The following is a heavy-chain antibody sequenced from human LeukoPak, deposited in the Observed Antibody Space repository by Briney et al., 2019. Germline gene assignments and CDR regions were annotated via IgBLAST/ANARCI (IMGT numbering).Heavy chain of an antibody. V-gene: IGHV3-53*05. CDR1: GFDVSRYY. CDR3: MDTAVG. J-gene: IGHJ4*02. D-gene: IGHD5-18*01. CDR2: IYSDGST. Sequence: GGSLRLSCAASGFDVSRYYMTWVRQPPGKGLEWVSVIYSDGSTYYADSVKGRFTISRDNSKNTVYLQMNGLRVEDTAVYSCMDTAVGWDQGTLVTVSS.